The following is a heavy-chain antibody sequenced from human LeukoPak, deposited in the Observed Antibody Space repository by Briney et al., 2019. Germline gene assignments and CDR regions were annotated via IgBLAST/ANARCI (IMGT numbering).Heavy chain of an antibody. CDR3: ARHTGRPQAGWFDP. D-gene: IGHD3-10*01. CDR2: ILVGGSEV. CDR1: GFSFTSYW. J-gene: IGHJ5*02. Sequence: GESLKISCKGSGFSFTSYWIGWVRQMPGKGLEYMGIILVGGSEVRYSPAFQGLVTISADKSINTAYLQWTSLKASGTAMYYCARHTGRPQAGWFDPWGQGTLVTVSS. V-gene: IGHV5-51*01.